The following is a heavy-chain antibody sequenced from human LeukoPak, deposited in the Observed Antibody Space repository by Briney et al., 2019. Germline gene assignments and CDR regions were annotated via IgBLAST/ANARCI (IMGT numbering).Heavy chain of an antibody. D-gene: IGHD3-10*01. J-gene: IGHJ4*02. CDR2: IRSMAHGGTA. CDR3: ARGAMVRGANYYFDY. CDR1: GFAFGDYG. V-gene: IGHV3-49*04. Sequence: GGSLRLSCTASGFAFGDYGMTWVRQAPGKGLEWVSFIRSMAHGGTAEYAASVKGRFTISRDDSKGIAYLQMSSLKTGDTAVYYCARGAMVRGANYYFDYWGQGALVTVSS.